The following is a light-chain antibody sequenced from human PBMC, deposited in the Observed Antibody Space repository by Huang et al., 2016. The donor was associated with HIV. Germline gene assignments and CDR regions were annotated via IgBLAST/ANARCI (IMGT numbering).Light chain of an antibody. V-gene: IGKV3-15*01. J-gene: IGKJ3*01. CDR2: VAS. CDR3: QQYNKWPLFT. CDR1: QNVSSD. Sequence: VMTQSPVTLSVSPGERATLSCRASQNVSSDLAWYQQRPGHPPRLLMYVASTRATGLPARFSGSGSGTEFTLTISSLQSEDFAVYYCQQYNKWPLFTFGPGTKVDIK.